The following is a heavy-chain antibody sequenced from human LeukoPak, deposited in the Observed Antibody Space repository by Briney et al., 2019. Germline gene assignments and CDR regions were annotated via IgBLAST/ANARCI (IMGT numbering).Heavy chain of an antibody. CDR2: ISGSGGST. Sequence: GSLRLSCAASGFTFSSYAMSWVRPAPGKGLEWVSAISGSGGSTYYADSVKGRFTISRDNSKNTLYLQMNSLRAEDTAVYYCAKDSPLDYDSSGYYGRYFDYWGQGTLVTVSS. J-gene: IGHJ4*02. CDR1: GFTFSSYA. D-gene: IGHD3-22*01. CDR3: AKDSPLDYDSSGYYGRYFDY. V-gene: IGHV3-23*01.